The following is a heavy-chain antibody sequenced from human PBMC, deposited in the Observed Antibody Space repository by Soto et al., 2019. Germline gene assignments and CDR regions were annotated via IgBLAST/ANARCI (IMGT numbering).Heavy chain of an antibody. J-gene: IGHJ5*02. CDR3: AREGWLVPAANNWFDP. D-gene: IGHD2-2*01. CDR1: GYTFTSYA. V-gene: IGHV1-3*01. Sequence: QVQLVQSGAEVKKPGASVKVSCKASGYTFTSYAMHWVRQAPGQRLERMGWINAGNGNTKYSQKFQGRVTITRATSASTAYMELSSLRSEDTAVYYCAREGWLVPAANNWFDPWGQGTMVTVA. CDR2: INAGNGNT.